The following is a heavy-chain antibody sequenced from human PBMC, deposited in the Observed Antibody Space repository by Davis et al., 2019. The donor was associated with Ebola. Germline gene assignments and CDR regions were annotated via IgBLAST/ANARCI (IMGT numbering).Heavy chain of an antibody. J-gene: IGHJ4*02. D-gene: IGHD1-7*01. CDR3: ARAGNYAGPHHFDY. Sequence: GGSLRLSCAASGFTFSSYWMTWVRQAPGKGLEWVSSISSSSSYIYYADSVKGRFTISRDNAKNSLYLQVNSLRAEDTALYYCARAGNYAGPHHFDYWGQGSLVTVSS. V-gene: IGHV3-21*01. CDR1: GFTFSSYW. CDR2: ISSSSSYI.